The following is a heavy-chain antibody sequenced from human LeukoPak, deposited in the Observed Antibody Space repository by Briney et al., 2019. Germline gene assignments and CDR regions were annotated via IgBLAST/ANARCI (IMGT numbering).Heavy chain of an antibody. CDR2: IVVGSGNT. V-gene: IGHV1-58*02. Sequence: ASVKVSCKASGFTFTSSAMQWVRQARGQRLEWIGWIVVGSGNTNYAQKFQERVTITRDMSTSTAYMELSSLRSEDTAVYYCAAGDRHDYVWGDPLWAFDIWGQGTMVTVSS. CDR1: GFTFTSSA. D-gene: IGHD3-16*01. J-gene: IGHJ3*02. CDR3: AAGDRHDYVWGDPLWAFDI.